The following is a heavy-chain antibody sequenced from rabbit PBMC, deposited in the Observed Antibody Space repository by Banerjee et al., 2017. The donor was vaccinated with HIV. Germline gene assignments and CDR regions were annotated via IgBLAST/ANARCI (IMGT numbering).Heavy chain of an antibody. CDR1: GFSFSSSYY. D-gene: IGHD2-1*01. CDR3: ARGVTMTMVTFDF. V-gene: IGHV1S40*01. Sequence: QSLEESGGDLVKPGASLTLTCTASGFSFSSSYYMCWVRQAPGKGLEWIGCTWTGSGTTYYASWVNGRFSISKTSSTTMTLQMTSLTAADTATYFCARGVTMTMVTFDFWGPGTLVTVS. J-gene: IGHJ4*01. CDR2: TWTGSGTT.